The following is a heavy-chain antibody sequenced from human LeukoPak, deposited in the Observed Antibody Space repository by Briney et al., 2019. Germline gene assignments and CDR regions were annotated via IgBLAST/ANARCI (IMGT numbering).Heavy chain of an antibody. J-gene: IGHJ5*02. CDR3: ARDREGSSWYGGTNWFDP. CDR2: ISAYNGNT. Sequence: ASVRVSCKASGYTFTSYGISWVRQAPGQGLEWMGWISAYNGNTNYAQKLQGRVTMTTDTSTSTAYMELRSLRSDDTAVYYCARDREGSSWYGGTNWFDPWGQGTLVTVSS. D-gene: IGHD6-13*01. CDR1: GYTFTSYG. V-gene: IGHV1-18*04.